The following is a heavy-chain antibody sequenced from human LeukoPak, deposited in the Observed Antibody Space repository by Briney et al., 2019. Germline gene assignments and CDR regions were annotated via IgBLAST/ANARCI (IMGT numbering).Heavy chain of an antibody. D-gene: IGHD3-22*01. CDR3: ARGQIDLLRNYFDS. Sequence: GGSLRLSCAASGFTVSSNYMSWVRQAPGKRLEWLSIIYTGGNTVSAESVKGRFIISRDNSRNTVHLQMNSLRDDDTAVYYCARGQIDLLRNYFDSWGPGTLVTVSS. V-gene: IGHV3-66*01. CDR1: GFTVSSNY. CDR2: IYTGGNT. J-gene: IGHJ4*02.